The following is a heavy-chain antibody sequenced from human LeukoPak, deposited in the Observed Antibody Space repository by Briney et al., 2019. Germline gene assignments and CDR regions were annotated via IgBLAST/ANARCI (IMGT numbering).Heavy chain of an antibody. D-gene: IGHD6-19*01. CDR1: GGSISSSNW. CDR3: AREGFAVAGTYFDY. J-gene: IGHJ4*02. V-gene: IGHV4-4*02. CDR2: IYHSRST. Sequence: PSETLSLTCAVSGGSISSSNWWSWVRQPPGKGLEWVGEIYHSRSTNYNPSLKSRVTISVDKSKNQFSLKLSSVTAADTAVYYCAREGFAVAGTYFDYWGQGTLVTVSS.